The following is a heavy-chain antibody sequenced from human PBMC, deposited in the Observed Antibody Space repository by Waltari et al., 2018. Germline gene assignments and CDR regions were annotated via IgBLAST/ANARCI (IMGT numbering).Heavy chain of an antibody. D-gene: IGHD3-10*01. CDR2: IYYSGGT. CDR3: ARHVVVLLWFGDQYAEGWFDP. Sequence: QLQLQESGPGLVKPSETLSLTCTVSGGSISSSSYYWGWIRQPPGKGLEWIGSIYYSGGTYYNPSLKSRVTISVDTSKNQFSLKLSSVTAADTAVYYCARHVVVLLWFGDQYAEGWFDPWGQGTLVTVSS. J-gene: IGHJ5*02. V-gene: IGHV4-39*01. CDR1: GGSISSSSYY.